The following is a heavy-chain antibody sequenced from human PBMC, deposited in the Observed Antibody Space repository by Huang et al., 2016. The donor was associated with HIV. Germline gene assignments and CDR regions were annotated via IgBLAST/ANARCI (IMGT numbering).Heavy chain of an antibody. CDR1: GGSIRSSDYH. J-gene: IGHJ6*03. CDR2: IYYKGST. D-gene: IGHD3-10*01. V-gene: IGHV4-39*01. Sequence: QLLLQESGPGLVKPSEALALTCAVSGGSIRSSDYHWGWIRQPPGKGLEWIGSIYYKGSTHYSPSLTGRVTIAVDTSKNLFFLNLTSMTAADTAVYYCARHREGPVAYYSGWGSHLNYMDVWGRGRTVVVSS. CDR3: ARHREGPVAYYSGWGSHLNYMDV.